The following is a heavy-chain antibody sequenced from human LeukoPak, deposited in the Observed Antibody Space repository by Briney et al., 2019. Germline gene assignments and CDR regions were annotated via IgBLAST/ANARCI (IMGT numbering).Heavy chain of an antibody. J-gene: IGHJ4*02. CDR1: GFTFSNTW. V-gene: IGHV3-15*01. CDR3: ATNPLY. Sequence: GGSLRLSCAASGFTFSNTWMSWVRQAPGKGLEWVVRIKTKNDGETTNYAAPVKGRFTISRDDSKNTLYLLMNSLRIEDTAVYYCATNPLYWGQGTLATVSS. CDR2: IKTKNDGETT.